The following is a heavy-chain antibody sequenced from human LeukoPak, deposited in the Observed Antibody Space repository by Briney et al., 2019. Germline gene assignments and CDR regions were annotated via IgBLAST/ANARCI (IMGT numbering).Heavy chain of an antibody. CDR3: ARDEGGSHSFDY. Sequence: GGSLRLSCAASGFTFSNYWMSWVRQAPGKGLEWVANIKQDGSDKYYVDSVKGRFTLSRDNAKNSLYLQMNSLRAEDTAVYYCARDEGGSHSFDYWGQGTLVTVST. J-gene: IGHJ4*02. CDR2: IKQDGSDK. D-gene: IGHD3-16*01. V-gene: IGHV3-7*01. CDR1: GFTFSNYW.